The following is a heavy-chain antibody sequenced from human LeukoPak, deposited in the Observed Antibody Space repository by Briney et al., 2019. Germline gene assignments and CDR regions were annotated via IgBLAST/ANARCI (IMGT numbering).Heavy chain of an antibody. J-gene: IGHJ4*02. CDR2: TSSDLNVK. D-gene: IGHD3-10*01. V-gene: IGHV3-30-3*01. Sequence: SGGSLGLSCAASGFTFRNYVIHWVRQAPGKGLEWVAVTSSDLNVKLYADSVKGRFTISRDNSRSTLYLQMNSLGPEDTAIYYCAREGYYGSGSPPSLYFDYWGQGTLVTVSS. CDR3: AREGYYGSGSPPSLYFDY. CDR1: GFTFRNYV.